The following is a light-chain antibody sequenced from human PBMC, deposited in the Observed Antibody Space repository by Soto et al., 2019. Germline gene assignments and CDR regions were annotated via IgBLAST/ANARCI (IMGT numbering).Light chain of an antibody. Sequence: TLSVSPGARAALSGSTSRSVSSSYLAWNQQKPGKAPRLLIFGTSNMAPGIPDRFSGSGSGTDFTLTISRLEPEDYAVYYCQQHRSWPRTFGQGTKVDIK. J-gene: IGKJ1*01. CDR3: QQHRSWPRT. CDR1: RSVSSSY. V-gene: IGKV3D-20*02. CDR2: GTS.